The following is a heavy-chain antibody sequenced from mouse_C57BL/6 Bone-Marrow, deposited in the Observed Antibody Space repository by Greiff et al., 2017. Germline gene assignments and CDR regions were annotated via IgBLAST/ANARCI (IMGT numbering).Heavy chain of an antibody. CDR3: AREDYYGSSIFFDY. CDR2: ITYDGSST. V-gene: IGHV5-16*01. D-gene: IGHD1-1*01. J-gene: IGHJ2*01. Sequence: DVKLVESEGGLVQPGSSMKLSCTASGFTFSDYYMAWVRQVPEKGLEWVANITYDGSSTYYLDSLKSRFIISRDNAKNILYLQMSSLKSEDTATYYCAREDYYGSSIFFDYWGQGTTLTVSS. CDR1: GFTFSDYY.